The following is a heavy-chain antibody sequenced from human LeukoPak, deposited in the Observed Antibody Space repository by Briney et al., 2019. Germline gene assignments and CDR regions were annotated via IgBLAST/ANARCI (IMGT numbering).Heavy chain of an antibody. Sequence: GGSLRLSCAASGFTFISYAMSWVRQAPGKGLEWVSAISGSGGSTYYADSVKGRFTISRDNSKNTLYLQMGSLRAEDMAVYYCARVGSSGTVKYFDYWGQGTLVTVSS. V-gene: IGHV3-23*01. CDR3: ARVGSSGTVKYFDY. D-gene: IGHD1-1*01. CDR1: GFTFISYA. J-gene: IGHJ4*02. CDR2: ISGSGGST.